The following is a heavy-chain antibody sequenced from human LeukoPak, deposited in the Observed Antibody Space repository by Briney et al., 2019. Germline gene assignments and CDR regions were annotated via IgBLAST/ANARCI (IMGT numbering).Heavy chain of an antibody. CDR3: ARRGIWDLQIGNWFDP. J-gene: IGHJ5*02. CDR2: IYSSGNS. Sequence: PSEPLSLPCSISGHPITTHRYWWRSIRQSPGKGLEWIGSIYSSGNSYYTPSIKTRATISPDTSKNQYSLRLTSVTAADTAIYYCARRGIWDLQIGNWFDPCGQGILVIVSS. CDR1: GHPITTHRYW. V-gene: IGHV4-39*01. D-gene: IGHD3-16*01.